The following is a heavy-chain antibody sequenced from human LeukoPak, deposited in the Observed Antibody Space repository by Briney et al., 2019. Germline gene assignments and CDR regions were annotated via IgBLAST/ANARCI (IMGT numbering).Heavy chain of an antibody. CDR1: GYTLTELS. CDR2: SEPEDGET. V-gene: IGHV1-24*01. Sequence: GASVKVSCKVSGYTLTELSMHWVRQAPGKGLEWVGGSEPEDGETIYAQKFQGRVTMTEDTSTDTAYMELSSLRSEDTAVYYCATVGNTMIGRWGQGTLVTVSS. J-gene: IGHJ4*02. CDR3: ATVGNTMIGR. D-gene: IGHD3-22*01.